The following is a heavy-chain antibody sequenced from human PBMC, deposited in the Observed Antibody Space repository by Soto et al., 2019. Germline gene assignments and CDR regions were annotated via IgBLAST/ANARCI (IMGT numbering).Heavy chain of an antibody. Sequence: QVQLQQWGAGLLKPSETLSLTCAVYGGSFSGYYWSWIRQPPGKGLEWIGEINHSGSTNYNPSLKRRVTISVDTSKNQFSLKLSSVTAADTAVYYCAREYGDYGVIDYWGQGTLVTASS. CDR3: AREYGDYGVIDY. J-gene: IGHJ4*02. D-gene: IGHD4-17*01. CDR1: GGSFSGYY. CDR2: INHSGST. V-gene: IGHV4-34*01.